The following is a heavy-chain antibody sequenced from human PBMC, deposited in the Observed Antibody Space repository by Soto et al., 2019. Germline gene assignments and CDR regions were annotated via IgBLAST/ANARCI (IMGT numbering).Heavy chain of an antibody. CDR1: GFIFGNYM. CDR3: APHVHCSGGSCHYDAFDI. D-gene: IGHD2-15*01. CDR2: IRDGGEST. Sequence: EVQLLESGGGLVQPGESLRLSCAFSGFIFGNYMMTWVRQAPGKGLEWVSTIRDGGESTYYADSVKGRFTISRDNYKNTLYLQMDSLGVEDTAVYYCAPHVHCSGGSCHYDAFDIRGQGTMGTVSS. V-gene: IGHV3-23*01. J-gene: IGHJ3*02.